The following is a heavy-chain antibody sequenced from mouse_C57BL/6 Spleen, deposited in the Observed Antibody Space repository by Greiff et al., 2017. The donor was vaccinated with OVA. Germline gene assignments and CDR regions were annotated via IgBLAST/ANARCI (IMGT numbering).Heavy chain of an antibody. CDR1: GYTFTGYW. Sequence: QVQLQQSGAELMKPGASVKLSCKATGYTFTGYWIEWVKQRPGHGLEWIGEILPGSGSTNYNEKFKGKATLTADKSSSTAYMELRSLTSEDSAVYFCARGGDSDYYAMDYWGQGTSVTVSS. V-gene: IGHV1-9*01. CDR2: ILPGSGST. J-gene: IGHJ4*01. CDR3: ARGGDSDYYAMDY.